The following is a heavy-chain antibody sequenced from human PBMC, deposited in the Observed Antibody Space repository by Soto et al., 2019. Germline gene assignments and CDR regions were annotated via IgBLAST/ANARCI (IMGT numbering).Heavy chain of an antibody. V-gene: IGHV4-59*01. Sequence: PSETQSLTCTVSGGYISSYYLSWIRQPPGKGLEWIGYIYYSGSTNYNPSLKSRVTISVDTSKNQFSLKLSSVTAADTAVYYCAGLYDSSGYPFDYWGQGTLVTVSS. J-gene: IGHJ4*02. D-gene: IGHD3-22*01. CDR2: IYYSGST. CDR1: GGYISSYY. CDR3: AGLYDSSGYPFDY.